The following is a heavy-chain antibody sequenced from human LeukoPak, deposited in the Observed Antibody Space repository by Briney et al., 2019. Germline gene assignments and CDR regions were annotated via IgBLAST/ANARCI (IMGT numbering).Heavy chain of an antibody. Sequence: GGPLRLSCATSGFAFSSYWMLWVRQAPGKGLVWVSRISGDGSITTYADSVKGRFTISRDNTKNILYLQMNSLRDEDTATYYCARSQFDYWGQGILVTVSS. V-gene: IGHV3-74*01. CDR3: ARSQFDY. CDR1: GFAFSSYW. J-gene: IGHJ4*02. CDR2: ISGDGSIT.